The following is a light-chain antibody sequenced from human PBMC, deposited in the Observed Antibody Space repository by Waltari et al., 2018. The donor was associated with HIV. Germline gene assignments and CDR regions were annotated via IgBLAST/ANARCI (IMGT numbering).Light chain of an antibody. CDR2: EDS. CDR1: SGGIGSTY. V-gene: IGLV6-57*01. CDR3: QSYDVTTVV. J-gene: IGLJ2*01. Sequence: NFILTQSHSVSESPGKTVTISCTRSSGGIGSTYIQWYQQRPGRSPDTVIYEDSQRPSGVPNRFSGSVDSSSNAASLTISGLKTEDEADYFCQSYDVTTVVFGGGTRLTVL.